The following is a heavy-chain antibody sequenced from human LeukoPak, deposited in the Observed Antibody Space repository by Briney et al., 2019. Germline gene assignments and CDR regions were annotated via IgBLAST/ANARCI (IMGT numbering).Heavy chain of an antibody. CDR2: IYKDGKI. D-gene: IGHD2-21*01. Sequence: GGSLRLSCVASGFTVSSFYMSWVRQAPGKGLEWVSVIYKDGKIYYIDSVKGRFTISRDTSKNTLYLQMNSLRVEDTAVYYCASRHCSGGDCYFAGADPFDHWGQGTLVTVSS. CDR1: GFTVSSFY. J-gene: IGHJ4*02. V-gene: IGHV3-53*01. CDR3: ASRHCSGGDCYFAGADPFDH.